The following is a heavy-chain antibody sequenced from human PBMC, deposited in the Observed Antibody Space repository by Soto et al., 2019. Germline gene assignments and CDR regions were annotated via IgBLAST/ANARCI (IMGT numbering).Heavy chain of an antibody. CDR1: GYTFTTYY. V-gene: IGHV1-46*01. J-gene: IGHJ6*02. CDR3: ARDTNAALTFHYHGMDV. CDR2: INPNTGST. Sequence: QVQLVQSGAEVKKPGASVKFSCEASGYTFTTYYIHWVRQARGHGLDWMGIINPNTGSTSSAPKFQGRLSVTRDTSTSTVYMELSSLGSDDTAVYFCARDTNAALTFHYHGMDVWGQGTTVTVSS. D-gene: IGHD1-1*01.